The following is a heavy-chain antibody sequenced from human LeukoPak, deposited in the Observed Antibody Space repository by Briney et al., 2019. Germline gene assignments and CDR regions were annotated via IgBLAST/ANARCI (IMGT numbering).Heavy chain of an antibody. CDR2: IRGVGGNT. D-gene: IGHD3-22*01. CDR3: AKRDSSGYYFAEYFQH. Sequence: GGSLRLSCAASGFTFSNYAMNWVRQAPGKGLEWVSTIRGVGGNTYYADSVKGRFTVSRDNSKNMLYLQMNSLRAEDTAVYYCAKRDSSGYYFAEYFQHWGQGTLVTVSS. J-gene: IGHJ1*01. CDR1: GFTFSNYA. V-gene: IGHV3-23*01.